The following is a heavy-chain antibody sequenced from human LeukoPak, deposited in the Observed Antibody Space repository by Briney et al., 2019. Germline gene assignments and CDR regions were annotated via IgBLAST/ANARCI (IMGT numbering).Heavy chain of an antibody. CDR3: AKGWSFLHDMDAFDI. Sequence: GGSLRLSCAASGFTFDDYAMHWVRQAPGKGLEWVSGISWNSGSIGYADSVKGRFTISRDNAKNSLYLQMNSLRAEDMALYYCAKGWSFLHDMDAFDIWGQGTMVTVSS. V-gene: IGHV3-9*03. CDR2: ISWNSGSI. CDR1: GFTFDDYA. J-gene: IGHJ3*02. D-gene: IGHD3-10*01.